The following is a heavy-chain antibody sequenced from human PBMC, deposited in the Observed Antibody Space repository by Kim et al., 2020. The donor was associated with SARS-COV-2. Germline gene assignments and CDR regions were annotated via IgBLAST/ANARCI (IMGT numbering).Heavy chain of an antibody. D-gene: IGHD5-18*01. CDR3: AKDIGYSYGYYFDY. CDR2: ISWNSGSI. CDR1: GFTFDDYA. Sequence: GGSLRLSCAASGFTFDDYAMHWVRQAPGKGLEWVSGISWNSGSIGYADSVKGRFTISRDNAKNSLYLQMNSLRAEDTALYYCAKDIGYSYGYYFDYWGQG. V-gene: IGHV3-9*01. J-gene: IGHJ4*02.